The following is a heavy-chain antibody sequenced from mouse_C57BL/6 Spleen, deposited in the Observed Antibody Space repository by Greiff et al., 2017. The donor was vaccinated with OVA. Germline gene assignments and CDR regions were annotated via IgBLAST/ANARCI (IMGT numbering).Heavy chain of an antibody. CDR1: GFTFSDYY. J-gene: IGHJ4*01. Sequence: EVKVVESGGGLVQPGGSLKLSCAASGFTFSDYYMYWVRQTPEKRLEWVAYISNGGGSTYYTDTVKGRFTISRDNAKNTLYLQMSRLKSEDTAMYYCARNNGDYAMDYWGQGTSVTVSS. D-gene: IGHD6-1*01. V-gene: IGHV5-12*01. CDR2: ISNGGGST. CDR3: ARNNGDYAMDY.